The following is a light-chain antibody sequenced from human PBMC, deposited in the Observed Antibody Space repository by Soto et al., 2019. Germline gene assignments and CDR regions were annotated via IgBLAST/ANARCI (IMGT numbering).Light chain of an antibody. J-gene: IGKJ4*01. CDR2: AAT. Sequence: EIVMTQSPATLSVSPGERATLSCWASETVSSNLAWYQQKPGQAPRLLIYAATTRATGIPARFSGSGSGTEFTLTIGSLQSEDYAIYICQQYNKWPLTFGGGTKVETK. CDR1: ETVSSN. V-gene: IGKV3D-15*01. CDR3: QQYNKWPLT.